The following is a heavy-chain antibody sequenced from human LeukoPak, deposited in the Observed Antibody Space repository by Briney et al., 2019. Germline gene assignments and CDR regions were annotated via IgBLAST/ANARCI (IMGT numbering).Heavy chain of an antibody. Sequence: VASVKVSCKASGYTFTSYAMNWVRQAPGQGLEWMGWINTNTGNPTYAQGFTGRFVFSLDTSVSTAYLQISSLKAEDTAVYYCARDYRYGPRNFYYYYYMDVWGKGTTVTVSS. CDR3: ARDYRYGPRNFYYYYYMDV. CDR1: GYTFTSYA. CDR2: INTNTGNP. D-gene: IGHD5-18*01. V-gene: IGHV7-4-1*02. J-gene: IGHJ6*03.